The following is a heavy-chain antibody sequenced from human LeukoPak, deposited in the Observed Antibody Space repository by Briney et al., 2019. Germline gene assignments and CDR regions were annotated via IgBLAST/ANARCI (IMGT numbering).Heavy chain of an antibody. CDR3: ARDYSSSWYYCDY. J-gene: IGHJ4*02. D-gene: IGHD6-13*01. V-gene: IGHV3-33*01. CDR2: IWYDGSNK. CDR1: GFTFSSYG. Sequence: GGSLRLSCAASGFTFSSYGMHWVRPAPGKGLERVAVIWYDGSNKYYADSVKGRFTISRDNSKNTLYLQMNSLRAEDTAVYYCARDYSSSWYYCDYWGQGTLVTVSS.